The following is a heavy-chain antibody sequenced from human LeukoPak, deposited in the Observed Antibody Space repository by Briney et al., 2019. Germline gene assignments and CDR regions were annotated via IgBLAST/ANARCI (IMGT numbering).Heavy chain of an antibody. CDR1: GGSISSSGYY. J-gene: IGHJ4*02. Sequence: PSETLSLTCTVSGGSISSSGYYWGWIRQPPGKGLEWIGSIYYSGSTYYNPSLKSRVTISVDTSKNQFSLKLSSVTAADTAVYYCARLRITMIVADYWGQGTLVTVSS. V-gene: IGHV4-39*07. D-gene: IGHD3-22*01. CDR3: ARLRITMIVADY. CDR2: IYYSGST.